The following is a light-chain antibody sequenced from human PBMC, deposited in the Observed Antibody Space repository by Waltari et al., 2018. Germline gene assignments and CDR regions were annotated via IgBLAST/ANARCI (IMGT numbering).Light chain of an antibody. V-gene: IGKV3-11*01. CDR1: QSVTGY. CDR3: QQRNNWPLT. Sequence: DIVLTQSPATVSLSPGERATLSCRASQSVTGYLAWYQQKPGQAPRLRLYDTSNRATGIPARFSGSGSGTDFTLTISSLEPEDFAVYDCQQRNNWPLTFGGGTKVEIK. J-gene: IGKJ4*01. CDR2: DTS.